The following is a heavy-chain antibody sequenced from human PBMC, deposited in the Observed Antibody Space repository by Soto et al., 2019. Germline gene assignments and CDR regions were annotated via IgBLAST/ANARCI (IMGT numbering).Heavy chain of an antibody. CDR1: GFTFSSYA. Sequence: HPGGSLRLSCLASGFTFSSYAMHWVRQTPGKRLEYVSSITTNGATTYYTDSVKGRFTTSRDNSRNTLYLHMSSLVPEDTAVYYCIKRWGQQLDIDYWGQGTLVTVSS. J-gene: IGHJ4*02. CDR3: IKRWGQQLDIDY. D-gene: IGHD6-13*01. CDR2: ITTNGATT. V-gene: IGHV3-64D*06.